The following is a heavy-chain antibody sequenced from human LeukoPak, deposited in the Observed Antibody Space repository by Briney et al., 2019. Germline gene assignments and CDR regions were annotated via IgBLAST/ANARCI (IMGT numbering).Heavy chain of an antibody. CDR1: GGSISSGSYY. V-gene: IGHV4-61*02. D-gene: IGHD3-3*01. CDR3: ARGLGVTIFGVVIGNFQQ. Sequence: SQTLSLTCTVSGGSISSGSYYWRWIRQPAGKGLEWIGRIYTSGSTNYNPSLKSRVTISVDTSKNQFSLKLSSVTAADTAVYYCARGLGVTIFGVVIGNFQQWGQGTLVTVSS. J-gene: IGHJ1*01. CDR2: IYTSGST.